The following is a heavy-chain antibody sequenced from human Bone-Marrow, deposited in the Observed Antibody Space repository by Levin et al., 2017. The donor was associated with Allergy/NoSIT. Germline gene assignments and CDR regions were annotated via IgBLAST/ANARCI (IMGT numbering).Heavy chain of an antibody. CDR2: TYYTGST. D-gene: IGHD2-2*01. V-gene: IGHV4-31*03. J-gene: IGHJ5*02. CDR1: GGSISSAGHY. CDR3: VREGGPAANWFDP. Sequence: SCTVSGGSISSAGHYWGWVHQLPGKGLEWMGNTYYTGSTHYNPSLKSRVTISVDTSENQFSLRLTSVTAADTAVYFCVREGGPAANWFDPWGQGSLVTVTS.